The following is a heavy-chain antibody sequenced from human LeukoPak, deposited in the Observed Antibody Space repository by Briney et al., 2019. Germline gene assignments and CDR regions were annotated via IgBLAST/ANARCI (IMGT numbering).Heavy chain of an antibody. CDR3: ARACITIFGFDDP. D-gene: IGHD3-3*01. J-gene: IGHJ5*02. CDR2: MNPNSGST. CDR1: GYTFTSYD. V-gene: IGHV1-8*01. Sequence: APVKDSCKASGYTFTSYDMNWVRQATGQGLEWMGWMNPNSGSTGYAQKFQGRVNMTRNTYISTAYMELSSLRSEDTAVDYCARACITIFGFDDPWGQGTLVTVSS.